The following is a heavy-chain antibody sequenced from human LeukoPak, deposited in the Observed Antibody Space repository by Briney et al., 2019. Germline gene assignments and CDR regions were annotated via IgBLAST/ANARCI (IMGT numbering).Heavy chain of an antibody. D-gene: IGHD3-22*01. Sequence: GGSLRLSCAASGFTFSSYSMNWVRQAPGKGLEWVSSISSSSSYIYYADSVKGRFTISRDNAKNSLYLQMNSLRAEDTAVYYCARAVRRYYYDSSGYYPKDYYYMDVWGKGTTVTVSS. V-gene: IGHV3-21*01. CDR1: GFTFSSYS. CDR3: ARAVRRYYYDSSGYYPKDYYYMDV. J-gene: IGHJ6*03. CDR2: ISSSSSYI.